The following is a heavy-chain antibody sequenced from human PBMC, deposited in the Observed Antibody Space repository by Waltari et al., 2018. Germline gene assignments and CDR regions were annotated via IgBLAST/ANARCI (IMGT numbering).Heavy chain of an antibody. CDR3: ARGKHYFDN. J-gene: IGHJ4*02. Sequence: QVQLVESGGGLVKPGGSLRRSCVASGFTFTDHYMTWIRHAPGKGLEWLAEMSSSGTIIYYADFLKGRFTSSRDNAKNSLYLQMTSLRAEDTALYFCARGKHYFDNWGQGTLVTVSS. V-gene: IGHV3-11*04. CDR2: MSSSGTII. CDR1: GFTFTDHY.